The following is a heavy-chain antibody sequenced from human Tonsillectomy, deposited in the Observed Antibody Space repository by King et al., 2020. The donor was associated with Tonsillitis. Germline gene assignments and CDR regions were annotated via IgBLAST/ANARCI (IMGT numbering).Heavy chain of an antibody. V-gene: IGHV3-23*03. CDR2: IYSGGSST. CDR1: GFTFSNYG. D-gene: IGHD7-27*01. CDR3: AKSATGGLPLDF. Sequence: VQLVESGGGVVQPGGSLRLSCAASGFTFSNYGMSWVRQAPGKGLEWVSVIYSGGSSTYYADSVKGRFTISRDNSKNTLYLQMNSLRAEDTAVYYCAKSATGGLPLDFWGQGTLVTVFS. J-gene: IGHJ1*01.